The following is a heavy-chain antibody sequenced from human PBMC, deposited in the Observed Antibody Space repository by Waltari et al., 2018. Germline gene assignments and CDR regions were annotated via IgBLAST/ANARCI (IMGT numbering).Heavy chain of an antibody. CDR2: IIPILGTA. Sequence: QVQLVQSGAEVKKPGSSVKVSCKASGGTFSSYAISWVRQAPGQGLEWRGGIIPILGTASYAQKFQGRVTITADESTSTAYMELSSLRSEDTAVYYCAREHCSGGSCYEYFQHWGQGTLVTVSS. CDR1: GGTFSSYA. J-gene: IGHJ1*01. D-gene: IGHD2-15*01. CDR3: AREHCSGGSCYEYFQH. V-gene: IGHV1-69*13.